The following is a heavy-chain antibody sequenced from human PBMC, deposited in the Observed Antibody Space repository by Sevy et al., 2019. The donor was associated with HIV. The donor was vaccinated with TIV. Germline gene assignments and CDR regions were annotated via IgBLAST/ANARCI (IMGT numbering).Heavy chain of an antibody. J-gene: IGHJ3*02. Sequence: GGCLRLSCAASGLTFSSYAMHWVRQGPGKGLEWVAVISYDARNEDYADTVKGRFTISRDNSKNTLYLQMNSLRAEDTAVYYCARLPPERAFDIWGQGTMVTVSS. V-gene: IGHV3-30*04. CDR2: ISYDARNE. CDR3: ARLPPERAFDI. CDR1: GLTFSSYA.